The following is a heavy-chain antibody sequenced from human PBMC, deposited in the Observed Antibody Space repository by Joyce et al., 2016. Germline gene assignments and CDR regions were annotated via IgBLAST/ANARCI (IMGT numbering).Heavy chain of an antibody. CDR1: GFTFSGYW. J-gene: IGHJ4*02. Sequence: EVQVVESGGGFVQPGGSLRLSCVASGFTFSGYWMTWVRQAPGKGVEWVAVIKSDGSDKYSVDSVKGRFTISRDNAKNSLFLQMNSLRVEDTALYHCVRETAWAFDYWGQGTLVSVSS. V-gene: IGHV3-7*03. CDR3: VRETAWAFDY. CDR2: IKSDGSDK. D-gene: IGHD2-21*02.